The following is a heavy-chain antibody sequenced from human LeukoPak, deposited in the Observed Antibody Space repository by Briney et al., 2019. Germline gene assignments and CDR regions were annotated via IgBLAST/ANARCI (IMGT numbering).Heavy chain of an antibody. CDR2: IIPIFGTA. V-gene: IGHV1-69*13. J-gene: IGHJ4*02. D-gene: IGHD3-3*01. Sequence: SVKVSCKASGGTFSSYAISWVRQAPGQGLEWMGGIIPIFGTANYAQKFQGRVTITADESTSTAYMELSSPRSEDTAVYYCARVPYDFWSGYPGDYWGQGTLVTVSS. CDR1: GGTFSSYA. CDR3: ARVPYDFWSGYPGDY.